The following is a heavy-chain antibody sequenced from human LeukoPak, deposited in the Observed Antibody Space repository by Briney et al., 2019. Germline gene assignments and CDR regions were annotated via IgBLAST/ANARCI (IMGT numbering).Heavy chain of an antibody. CDR2: IYYSGST. J-gene: IGHJ4*02. CDR3: ARRGYGYDDY. CDR1: GGSISTYY. Sequence: PSETLSLTCAVSGGSISTYYWSWIRQPPGKGLEWIGYIYYSGSTNYNPSLKSRVTMSVDTSKNQFSLTMSSVTAADTAVYYCARRGYGYDDYWGQGTLVTVSS. V-gene: IGHV4-59*01. D-gene: IGHD5-18*01.